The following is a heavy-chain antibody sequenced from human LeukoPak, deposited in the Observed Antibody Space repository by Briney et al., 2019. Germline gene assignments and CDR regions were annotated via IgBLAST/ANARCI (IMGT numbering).Heavy chain of an antibody. CDR1: GFTVSSNY. J-gene: IGHJ4*02. CDR2: IYSGGST. V-gene: IGHV3-66*01. D-gene: IGHD3-3*01. Sequence: GGSLRLSCAASGFTVSSNYMSWVRQAPGKGLEWVSVIYSGGSTYYADSVKGRFTISRDNSKNTLYLQMDSLRAEDTAVYYCAARSNRITIFGVVIPLTDYWGQGTLVTVSS. CDR3: AARSNRITIFGVVIPLTDY.